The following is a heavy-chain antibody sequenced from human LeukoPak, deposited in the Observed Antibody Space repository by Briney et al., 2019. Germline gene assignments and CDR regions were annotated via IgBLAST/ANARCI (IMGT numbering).Heavy chain of an antibody. V-gene: IGHV1-69*06. CDR2: IIPIFGTA. Sequence: SVKVSCKASGGTFSSYAISWVRQAPGRGLEWMGGIIPIFGTANYAQKFQGRVTITADKSTSTAYMELSSLRSEDTAVYYCARAPWVTTIYYYYGVDVWGKGTTVTVSS. CDR1: GGTFSSYA. CDR3: ARAPWVTTIYYYYGVDV. J-gene: IGHJ6*04. D-gene: IGHD4-17*01.